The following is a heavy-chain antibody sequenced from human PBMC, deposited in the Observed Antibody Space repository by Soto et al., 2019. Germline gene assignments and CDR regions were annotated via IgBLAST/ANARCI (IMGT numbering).Heavy chain of an antibody. V-gene: IGHV3-30-3*01. Sequence: QVHLVESGGGVVQPGRSLRLSCAASGFTFRNYAMHWVRQAPGRGLEWVAGISYDGNNKYNADSMKGRFTISRDNSKNTVYLQMSSLRSVDTAVYFCARDRRFGDLSQKIDYYGMDVWGQGTTVTVS. J-gene: IGHJ6*02. CDR2: ISYDGNNK. CDR3: ARDRRFGDLSQKIDYYGMDV. D-gene: IGHD3-10*01. CDR1: GFTFRNYA.